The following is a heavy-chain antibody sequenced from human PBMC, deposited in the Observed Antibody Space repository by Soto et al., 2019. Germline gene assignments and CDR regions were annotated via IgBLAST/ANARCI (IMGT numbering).Heavy chain of an antibody. V-gene: IGHV3-7*03. CDR2: IRQDGSDK. CDR1: GFTFSTYF. CDR3: ARISGDPTVAWYFDL. D-gene: IGHD3-10*01. Sequence: EVQLVASGGGLVQPGGSLRLSCATSGFTFSTYFMSWVRQAPGKGLEWVANIRQDGSDKYYVDSVEGRFAIARDNPKNALYLQMNSLRAEDTAVYYCARISGDPTVAWYFDLWGRGTLVTVSS. J-gene: IGHJ2*01.